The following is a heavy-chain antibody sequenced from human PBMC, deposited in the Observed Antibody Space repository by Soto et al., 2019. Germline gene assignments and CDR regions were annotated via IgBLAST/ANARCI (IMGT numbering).Heavy chain of an antibody. CDR3: ARETYSSGLYYYYGMDV. D-gene: IGHD6-19*01. J-gene: IGHJ6*02. Sequence: QVQLVQSGAEVKKPGSSVKVSCKASGGTFSSYAISWVRQAPGQGLEWMGGIIPIFGTANYAQKFQGRVTITADESTSTAYMELSSLRSEDTAMYYCARETYSSGLYYYYGMDVWGQGTTVTVSS. CDR1: GGTFSSYA. CDR2: IIPIFGTA. V-gene: IGHV1-69*01.